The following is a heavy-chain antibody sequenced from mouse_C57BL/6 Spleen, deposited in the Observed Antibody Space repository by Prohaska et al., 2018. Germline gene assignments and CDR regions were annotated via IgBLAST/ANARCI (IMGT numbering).Heavy chain of an antibody. CDR3: ARPHYYGSSYFDY. Sequence: GGGLVKPGGSLKLSCAASGFTFSDYGMHWVRQAPEKGLEWVAYISSGSSTIYYADTVKGRFTISRDNAKNTLFLQMTSLRSEDTAMYYCARPHYYGSSYFDYWGQGTTLTVSS. D-gene: IGHD1-1*01. V-gene: IGHV5-17*01. CDR1: GFTFSDYG. J-gene: IGHJ2*01. CDR2: ISSGSSTI.